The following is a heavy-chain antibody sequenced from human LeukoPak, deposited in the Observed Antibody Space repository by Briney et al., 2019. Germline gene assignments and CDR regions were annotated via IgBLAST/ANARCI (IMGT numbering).Heavy chain of an antibody. J-gene: IGHJ6*03. CDR2: IYYSGST. V-gene: IGHV4-39*01. CDR1: GGSISSNTHY. CDR3: ARLTDYFYYMDV. Sequence: KPSETLSLTCTVSGGSISSNTHYWGWTRQPPGKGLEWIGNIYYSGSTYHHPSLKSRVTMSVDTSKSQFSLKLSSVTAADTAVYYCARLTDYFYYMDVWGKGTAVTVSS.